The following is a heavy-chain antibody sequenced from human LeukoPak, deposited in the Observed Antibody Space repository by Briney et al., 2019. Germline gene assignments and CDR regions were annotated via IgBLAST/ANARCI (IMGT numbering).Heavy chain of an antibody. V-gene: IGHV3-21*01. CDR3: ARAGSGSSDAFDI. CDR1: GFTFSSYS. J-gene: IGHJ3*02. Sequence: PGGSLRLSCAASGFTFSSYSMNWVRQAPGKGLEWVSSISSSSSYMYYADSVKGRFTISRDNAKNSLYLQMNSLRAEDTAVYYCARAGSGSSDAFDIWGQGTMVTVSS. D-gene: IGHD3-10*01. CDR2: ISSSSSYM.